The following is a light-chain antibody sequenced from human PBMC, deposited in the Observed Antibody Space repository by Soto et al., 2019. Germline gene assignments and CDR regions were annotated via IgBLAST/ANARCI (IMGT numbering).Light chain of an antibody. J-gene: IGKJ4*01. CDR3: QQYNSYPVT. Sequence: DIQMTQSPSTLSGSVGDRVTISCRASQTISSWLAWYQQKPGKAPKLLIYKASTLKSGVPSRFSGSGSGTEFTLTISSLQPDDFATYYCQQYNSYPVTFGGGTKVDI. CDR1: QTISSW. V-gene: IGKV1-5*03. CDR2: KAS.